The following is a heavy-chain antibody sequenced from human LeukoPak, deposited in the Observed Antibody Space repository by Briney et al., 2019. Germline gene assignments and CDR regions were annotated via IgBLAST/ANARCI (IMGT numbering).Heavy chain of an antibody. J-gene: IGHJ6*03. CDR2: ISAYNGYT. CDR3: ARARYREINNVYAGGFYYMDV. V-gene: IGHV1-18*01. CDR1: GYTFTSYG. Sequence: ASVKVSCKASGYTFTSYGISWVRQAPGQGLEWMGWISAYNGYTKYAQKFQGRVTMTRDTSTSTAYMELRSLRSDDTAVYYCARARYREINNVYAGGFYYMDVWGKGTTVTVSS. D-gene: IGHD5/OR15-5a*01.